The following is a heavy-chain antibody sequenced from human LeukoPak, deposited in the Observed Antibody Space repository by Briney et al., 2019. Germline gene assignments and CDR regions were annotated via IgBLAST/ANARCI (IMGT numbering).Heavy chain of an antibody. CDR1: GGTISSYA. D-gene: IGHD3-10*01. J-gene: IGHJ4*02. CDR2: IIPILGIA. Sequence: SVKVSCKASGGTISSYAISWVRQAPGQGLEWMGRIIPILGIANYAQKFQGRVTITADKSTSTAYIELSSLRSEDTAVYYCASDHYYGSGSYYYQGFDYWGQGTLVTVSS. V-gene: IGHV1-69*04. CDR3: ASDHYYGSGSYYYQGFDY.